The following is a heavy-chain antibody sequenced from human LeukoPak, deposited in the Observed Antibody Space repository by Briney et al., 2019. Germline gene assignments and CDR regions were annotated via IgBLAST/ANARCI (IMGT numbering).Heavy chain of an antibody. CDR1: GGSISSSFYY. D-gene: IGHD1-14*01. J-gene: IGHJ4*02. V-gene: IGHV4-39*02. CDR2: IFYSGAT. CDR3: ARELTQYYFDY. Sequence: PSETLSLTCTVSGGSISSSFYYWGWIRQPPGKGLGWIGSIFYSGATYYSPSLQSRVTISVDTSKNQFSLKLSSVTAADTAVYYCARELTQYYFDYWGQGTLVTVSS.